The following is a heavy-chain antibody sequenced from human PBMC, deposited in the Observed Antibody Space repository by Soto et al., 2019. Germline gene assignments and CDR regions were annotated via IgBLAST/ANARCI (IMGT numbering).Heavy chain of an antibody. CDR3: ARRDSHGFFRYFDN. Sequence: LEQSGAEVKRPGSSVKVSCKASGGTFSSHPISWVRQAPGQGLEWMGGTNGNLGTGISAQKFRGRLTITTDKFTTTTYMELSSLTPEDTAVYYCARRDSHGFFRYFDNWGQGTLVTVSS. V-gene: IGHV1-69*16. J-gene: IGHJ4*02. CDR2: TNGNLGTG. CDR1: GGTFSSHP. D-gene: IGHD4-17*01.